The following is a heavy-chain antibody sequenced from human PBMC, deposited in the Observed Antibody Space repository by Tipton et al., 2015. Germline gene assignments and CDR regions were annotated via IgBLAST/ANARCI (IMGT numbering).Heavy chain of an antibody. J-gene: IGHJ6*02. CDR2: IYYSGST. Sequence: TLSLTCTVSGGSISSSGYYWGWIRQPPGKGLEWIGTIYYSGSTYYSPSLKSRVTISVDTSKNHFSLKLSSVTAADTAVYYCARHFTIFGVAYYYYGMDVWGQGTTLTVSS. V-gene: IGHV4-39*01. D-gene: IGHD3-3*01. CDR1: GGSISSSGYY. CDR3: ARHFTIFGVAYYYYGMDV.